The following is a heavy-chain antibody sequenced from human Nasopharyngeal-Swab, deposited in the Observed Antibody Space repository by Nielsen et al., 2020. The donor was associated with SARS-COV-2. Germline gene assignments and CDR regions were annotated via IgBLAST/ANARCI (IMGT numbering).Heavy chain of an antibody. Sequence: GGSLRLSCSASGFTFSTYNMNCVRQAPGKGLEWVSSISSSSTYIYYADSVKGRFTISRDSAKNSLYLQMNSLRAEDTAVYYCARDGLDYDFWSAYFMDVWGQGTTVTVSS. J-gene: IGHJ6*02. CDR1: GFTFSTYN. CDR2: ISSSSTYI. V-gene: IGHV3-21*01. CDR3: ARDGLDYDFWSAYFMDV. D-gene: IGHD3-3*01.